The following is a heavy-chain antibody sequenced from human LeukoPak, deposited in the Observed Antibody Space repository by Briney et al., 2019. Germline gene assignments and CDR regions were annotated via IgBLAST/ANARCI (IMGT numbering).Heavy chain of an antibody. D-gene: IGHD3-22*01. CDR3: ARAGLVVITPHREHDAFDI. V-gene: IGHV1-3*01. Sequence: ASVKVSSKALGYTSTTYARIGGPQPPGQGLDGWGWSNPAIGNTKYSQKFQGRVTITRDTSASTAYMELSSLRSEDTAVYYCARAGLVVITPHREHDAFDIWGQGTMVTVSS. CDR2: SNPAIGNT. CDR1: GYTSTTYA. J-gene: IGHJ3*02.